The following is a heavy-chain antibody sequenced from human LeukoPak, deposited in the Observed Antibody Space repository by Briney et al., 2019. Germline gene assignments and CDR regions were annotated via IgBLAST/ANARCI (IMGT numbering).Heavy chain of an antibody. V-gene: IGHV1-18*01. CDR1: GYTFTSYG. Sequence: GASVKVSCKASGYTFTSYGISWVRQAPGQGLEWMGWISAYNGNTNYAQKLQGRVTMTTDTSTSTAYMELRSLRSDDTAVYYCASLDSSEGYYYGMDVWGQGTTVTVSS. D-gene: IGHD6-19*01. CDR2: ISAYNGNT. CDR3: ASLDSSEGYYYGMDV. J-gene: IGHJ6*02.